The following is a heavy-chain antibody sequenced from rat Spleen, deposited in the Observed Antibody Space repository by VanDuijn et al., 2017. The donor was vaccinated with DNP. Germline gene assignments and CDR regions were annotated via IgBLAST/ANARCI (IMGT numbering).Heavy chain of an antibody. CDR3: ARHLDGSYYFYAMDA. V-gene: IGHV5S23*01. J-gene: IGHJ4*01. Sequence: EVQLVESGGGLVRPGRSLKLSCAASGFTFSDYVMAWVRQAPKKGLEWVATISTSGGGTTSYPDSVKGRFTISRDDAKNTLYLQMNSLRSEDTATYYCARHLDGSYYFYAMDAWGQGTSVTVSS. D-gene: IGHD1-12*02. CDR1: GFTFSDYV. CDR2: ISTSGGGTT.